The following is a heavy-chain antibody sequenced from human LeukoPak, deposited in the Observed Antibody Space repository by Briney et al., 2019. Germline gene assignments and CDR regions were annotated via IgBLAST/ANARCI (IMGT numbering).Heavy chain of an antibody. CDR2: ISWNSGSI. J-gene: IGHJ6*03. CDR1: GFTFDDYA. CDR3: AKELPYYYYMDV. V-gene: IGHV3-9*01. D-gene: IGHD2-21*01. Sequence: PGGSLRLSCAASGFTFDDYAMHWVRQAPGKGLEWVSGISWNSGSIGYADSVKGRFTISRDNAKNSLYLQMNSLRAGDTALYYCAKELPYYYYMDVWGKGTTVTVSS.